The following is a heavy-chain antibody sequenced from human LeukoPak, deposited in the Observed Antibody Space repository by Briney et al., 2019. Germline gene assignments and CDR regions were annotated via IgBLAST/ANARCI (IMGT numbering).Heavy chain of an antibody. Sequence: GGSLRLSCAASGFTFSSYAMSWARQAPGKGLEWVSAISGSGGSTYYADSVKGRFTISRDNSKNTLYLQMNSLRAEDTAVYYCAKSMHYYDSSGSYWGQGTLVTVSS. J-gene: IGHJ4*02. CDR3: AKSMHYYDSSGSY. CDR2: ISGSGGST. CDR1: GFTFSSYA. V-gene: IGHV3-23*01. D-gene: IGHD3-22*01.